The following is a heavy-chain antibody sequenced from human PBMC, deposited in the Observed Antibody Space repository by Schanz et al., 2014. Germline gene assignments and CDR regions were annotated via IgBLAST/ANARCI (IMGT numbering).Heavy chain of an antibody. V-gene: IGHV3-33*01. CDR2: IWSDGTNE. CDR1: GFIFRSFG. Sequence: QGQLVESGGGVVQPGKSLRLSCATSGFIFRSFGIHWVRQAPGKGLEWVAVIWSDGTNEYYADSVKGRFTISGDSSKYTVYLQMNGLRAEDAAVYYCARVALPGYSSPRDAFDIWGQGTMVTVSS. J-gene: IGHJ3*02. D-gene: IGHD5-18*01. CDR3: ARVALPGYSSPRDAFDI.